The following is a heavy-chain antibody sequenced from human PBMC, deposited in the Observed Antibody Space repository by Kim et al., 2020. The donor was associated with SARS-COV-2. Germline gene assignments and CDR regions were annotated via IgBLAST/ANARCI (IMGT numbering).Heavy chain of an antibody. CDR3: ARIPTYSGSYRGCMDV. V-gene: IGHV2-70*11. D-gene: IGHD1-26*01. CDR2: IDWDGDR. CDR1: GFSLSTSGMC. J-gene: IGHJ6*02. Sequence: SGPTLVNPTQTLTLTCTFSGFSLSTSGMCVSWIRQPPGKALEWFARIDWDGDRHYNTSLKTRLTISKDTSKNQVVLTMTNMDPVDTATYYCARIPTYSGSYRGCMDVWGQGTTVTVSS.